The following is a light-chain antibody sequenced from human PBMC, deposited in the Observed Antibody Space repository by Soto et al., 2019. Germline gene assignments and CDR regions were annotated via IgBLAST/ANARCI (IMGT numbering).Light chain of an antibody. J-gene: IGKJ1*01. CDR2: GVS. CDR3: EQYGSSPRT. Sequence: EIVLTHSPATRSLSPGERATLSCRASQSVSSIYFAWYQQKRGQAPRLLIYGVSSRATGIPDRFSGSGSGTDFTLTISRLEPEDSAVYYCEQYGSSPRTFGQGAKVDVK. CDR1: QSVSSIY. V-gene: IGKV3-20*01.